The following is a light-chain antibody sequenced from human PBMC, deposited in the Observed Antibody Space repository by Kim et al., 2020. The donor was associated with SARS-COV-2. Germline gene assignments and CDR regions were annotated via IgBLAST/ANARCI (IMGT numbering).Light chain of an antibody. CDR2: INSDGSH. V-gene: IGLV4-69*01. J-gene: IGLJ2*01. CDR1: SGHSTYA. CDR3: QTWGTDIYVI. Sequence: LVLTQSPSASASLGASVRLTCTLSSGHSTYAIAWHQQQPEKGPRYLMKINSDGSHNKGDGIPDRFSGSSSGAERYLTISSLQSEDEADYYCQTWGTDIYVIFGGGTQLTVL.